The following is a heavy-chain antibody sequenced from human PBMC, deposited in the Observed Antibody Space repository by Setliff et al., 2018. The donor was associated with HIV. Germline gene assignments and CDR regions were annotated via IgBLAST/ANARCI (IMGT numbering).Heavy chain of an antibody. D-gene: IGHD1-26*01. V-gene: IGHV4-61*09. J-gene: IGHJ4*02. Sequence: PSETLSLTCTVSGSSISSGSYYWSWIRQPAGKGLEWIGQIHTTGSTYYNPSLKSRVTISVDTSKNQFSLKLSSVTAADTAVYYCARPVEMANREFDYWGQGTLVTVSS. CDR1: GSSISSGSYY. CDR3: ARPVEMANREFDY. CDR2: IHTTGST.